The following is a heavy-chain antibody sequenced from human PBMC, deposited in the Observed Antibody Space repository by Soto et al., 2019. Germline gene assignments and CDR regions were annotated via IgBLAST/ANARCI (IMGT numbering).Heavy chain of an antibody. Sequence: SETLSLTCTVSGGSISSSSYYWGWISQPPGKGLEWIGSIYYSGSTYYNPSLKSRVTISVDTSKNQFSLKLSSVTAADTAVYYCARHGDIVLMVYVPYYFDYWGQGTLVTVSS. CDR2: IYYSGST. D-gene: IGHD2-8*01. V-gene: IGHV4-39*01. J-gene: IGHJ4*02. CDR1: GGSISSSSYY. CDR3: ARHGDIVLMVYVPYYFDY.